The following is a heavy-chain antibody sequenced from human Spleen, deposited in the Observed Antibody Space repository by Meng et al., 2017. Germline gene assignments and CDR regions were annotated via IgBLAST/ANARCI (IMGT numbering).Heavy chain of an antibody. Sequence: SVKVSCKPSGYTFNAYYIHWVRQAPGQGLEWMGGIIPIFGTSNYAQKFQDRVTITTDESTSTDYMELSSLRSDDTAVYYCARVYDYVWGSYGQIGQDGMDVWGQGTTVTVSS. CDR1: GYTFNAYY. CDR3: ARVYDYVWGSYGQIGQDGMDV. D-gene: IGHD3-16*01. CDR2: IIPIFGTS. J-gene: IGHJ6*02. V-gene: IGHV1-69*05.